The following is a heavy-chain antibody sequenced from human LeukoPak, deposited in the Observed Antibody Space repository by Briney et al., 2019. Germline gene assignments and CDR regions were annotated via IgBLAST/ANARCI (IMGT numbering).Heavy chain of an antibody. V-gene: IGHV3-15*01. Sequence: GGSLRLSCAASGFTFSNAYMTWVRQAPGKGLEWVGRIKSKTDGGTYAAPVKGRFTISRDDSKNTLYLQMNSLKTEDTAVYYCTTTRTLLYYDSRGYPFDIWGQGTMVTVSS. CDR3: TTTRTLLYYDSRGYPFDI. D-gene: IGHD3-22*01. J-gene: IGHJ3*02. CDR1: GFTFSNAY. CDR2: IKSKTDGGT.